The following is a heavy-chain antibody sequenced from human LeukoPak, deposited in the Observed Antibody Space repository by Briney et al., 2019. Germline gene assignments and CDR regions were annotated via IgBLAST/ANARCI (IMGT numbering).Heavy chain of an antibody. CDR1: GYTFTGYY. CDR2: INPNSGGT. Sequence: ASVKVSCKASGYTFTGYYMHWVRQAPGQGLEWMGWINPNSGGTNYAQKFQGRVTMTRDTSISTAYMELSRLRSDDTAVYYCARDSAIVGALFDYWGQGTPVTVSS. V-gene: IGHV1-2*02. CDR3: ARDSAIVGALFDY. J-gene: IGHJ4*02. D-gene: IGHD1-26*01.